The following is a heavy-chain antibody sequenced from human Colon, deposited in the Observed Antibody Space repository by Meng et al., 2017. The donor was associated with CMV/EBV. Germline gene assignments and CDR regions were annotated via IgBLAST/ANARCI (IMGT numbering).Heavy chain of an antibody. CDR3: AKEFPSLKLVPYHYYAMDV. CDR1: GFTFSSYG. D-gene: IGHD3-9*01. CDR2: IRYDGSNK. Sequence: GGSLRLSCAASGFTFSSYGMHWVRQAPGKGLAWVSFIRYDGSNKYYADSVKGRFTISRDNSKNTLYLQMNSLRPDDTAVYYCAKEFPSLKLVPYHYYAMDVWGQGTTVTVSS. V-gene: IGHV3-30*02. J-gene: IGHJ6*02.